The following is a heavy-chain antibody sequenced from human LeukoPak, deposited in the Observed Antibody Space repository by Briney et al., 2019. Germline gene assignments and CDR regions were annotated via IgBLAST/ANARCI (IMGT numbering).Heavy chain of an antibody. Sequence: PGGSLRLSCAASGFTFDDYAMHWVRQAPGKGLEWVSGISWNSGCIGYADSVKGRFTISRDNAKNSLYLQMNSLRAEDTALYYCAKDSDGDQNKIFDYWGQGTLVTVSS. CDR1: GFTFDDYA. CDR2: ISWNSGCI. V-gene: IGHV3-9*01. J-gene: IGHJ4*02. CDR3: AKDSDGDQNKIFDY. D-gene: IGHD4-17*01.